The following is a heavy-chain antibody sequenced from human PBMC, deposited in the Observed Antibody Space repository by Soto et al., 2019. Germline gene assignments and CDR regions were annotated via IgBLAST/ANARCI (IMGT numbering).Heavy chain of an antibody. CDR2: IIPILGIA. V-gene: IGHV1-69*08. CDR3: ARDPVVAAAGTDDY. J-gene: IGHJ4*02. D-gene: IGHD6-13*01. CDR1: GGTFSSYT. Sequence: QVQLVQSGAEVKKPGSSVKVSCKASGGTFSSYTISWVRQAPGQGLEWMGRIIPILGIANYAQKFQGRVTITADKSTSTAYMELSSLRSEETAVYYCARDPVVAAAGTDDYWGQGTLVTVSS.